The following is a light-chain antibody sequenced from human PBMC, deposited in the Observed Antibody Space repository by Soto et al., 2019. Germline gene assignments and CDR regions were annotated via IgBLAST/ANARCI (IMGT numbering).Light chain of an antibody. CDR1: QSVSSN. V-gene: IGKV3-15*01. CDR3: QQYNNWPPVT. CDR2: GAS. Sequence: ELVMRTSPATLSVSPRGGAPLSRRDSQSVSSNLAWYQQKPGQAPRLLIYGASTRATGFPARFSGSGSGTDFTLTVNSLQSEDFAVYYCQQYNNWPPVTVGGGTKVDIK. J-gene: IGKJ4*02.